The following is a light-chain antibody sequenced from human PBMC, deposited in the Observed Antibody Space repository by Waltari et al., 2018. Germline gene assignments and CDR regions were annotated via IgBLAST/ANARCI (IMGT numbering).Light chain of an antibody. Sequence: DIVMTQSPDSLAVSLGERDTINCKSSQSVLYSSNNKNYLAWYQQKPGQPPKLLIYWASTRESGVPDRFSGSGSGTDFTLTISSLQAEDVAVYYCQQYYITPWTFGQGTKVEIK. CDR1: QSVLYSSNNKNY. V-gene: IGKV4-1*01. CDR2: WAS. J-gene: IGKJ1*01. CDR3: QQYYITPWT.